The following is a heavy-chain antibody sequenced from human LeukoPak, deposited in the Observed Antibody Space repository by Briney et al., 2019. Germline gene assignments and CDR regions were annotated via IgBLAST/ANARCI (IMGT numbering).Heavy chain of an antibody. J-gene: IGHJ4*02. V-gene: IGHV1-69*13. CDR1: GGTFSSYA. CDR2: IIPMFGTA. D-gene: IGHD5-18*01. Sequence: SVKVSCKASGGTFSSYAISWVRQAPGQGLEWMGGIIPMFGTANYAQKFQGRVTITADESTSTAYMELSSLRSEDTAVYYCARGGYSYGYAIDYWGQGTLVTVSS. CDR3: ARGGYSYGYAIDY.